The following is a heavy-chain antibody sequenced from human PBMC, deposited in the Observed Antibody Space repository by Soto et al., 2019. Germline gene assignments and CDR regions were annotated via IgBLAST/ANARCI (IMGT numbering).Heavy chain of an antibody. CDR3: ARGYFDAPNYYYMDV. CDR1: GYTFTSYG. Sequence: ASVKVSCKASGYTFTSYGISWVRQAPGQGLEWMGWISAYNGNTNYAQKLQGRVTMTTDTSTSTAYMELRSLRSDDTAVYYCARGYFDAPNYYYMDVWGKGTTVTVSS. J-gene: IGHJ6*03. V-gene: IGHV1-18*01. D-gene: IGHD3-9*01. CDR2: ISAYNGNT.